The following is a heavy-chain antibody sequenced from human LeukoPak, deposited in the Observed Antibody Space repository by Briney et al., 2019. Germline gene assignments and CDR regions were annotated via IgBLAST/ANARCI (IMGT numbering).Heavy chain of an antibody. D-gene: IGHD3-22*01. V-gene: IGHV4-34*01. CDR2: INHSGST. CDR3: ARENDSSGYDYYRPFDY. Sequence: SETLSLTCAVYGGSFSGYYWSWIRQPPGKGLEWIGEINHSGSTNYNPSLKSRVTISVDTSKNQFSLKLSSVTAADTAVYYCARENDSSGYDYYRPFDYWGQGTLVTVSS. J-gene: IGHJ4*02. CDR1: GGSFSGYY.